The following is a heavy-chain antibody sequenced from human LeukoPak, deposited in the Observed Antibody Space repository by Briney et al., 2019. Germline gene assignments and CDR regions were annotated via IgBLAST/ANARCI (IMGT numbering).Heavy chain of an antibody. Sequence: SETLFLTCTVSGGSISSGDYYWSWIRQPPGKGLEWIGYIYYSGSTYYNPSLKSRVTISVDTSKNQFSLKLSSVTAADTAVYYCARVLEWELPLFDYWGQGTLVTVSS. CDR1: GGSISSGDYY. CDR2: IYYSGST. J-gene: IGHJ4*02. V-gene: IGHV4-30-4*01. D-gene: IGHD1-26*01. CDR3: ARVLEWELPLFDY.